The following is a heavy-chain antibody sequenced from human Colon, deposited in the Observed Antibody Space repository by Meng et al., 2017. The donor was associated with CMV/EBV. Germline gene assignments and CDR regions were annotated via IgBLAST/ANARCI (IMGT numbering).Heavy chain of an antibody. J-gene: IGHJ4*02. Sequence: QVQLQQSGPXLAKPXXXLSLTCAISGDIVSSNSAAWHWIRQSPSRGLEWLGRTYYRSKWYHEYAVSVKSRITISPDTPKNQFSLQLNSMTPEDTAVYYCARGINGGCGDWGQGTLVTVSS. V-gene: IGHV6-1*01. CDR1: GDIVSSNSAA. CDR3: ARGINGGCGD. D-gene: IGHD4-23*01. CDR2: TYYRSKWYH.